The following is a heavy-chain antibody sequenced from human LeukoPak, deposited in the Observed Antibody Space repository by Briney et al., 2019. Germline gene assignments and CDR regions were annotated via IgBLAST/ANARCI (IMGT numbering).Heavy chain of an antibody. CDR3: ARGDYDYVLGY. Sequence: PSETLSLTCTVSGGSISSYYWSWIRQPPGKGLEWIGCIYYSGSTNYNPSLKSRVTISVDTSKNQFSLKLSSVTAADTAVYYCARGDYDYVLGYWGQGTLVTVSS. D-gene: IGHD3-16*01. V-gene: IGHV4-59*01. CDR1: GGSISSYY. J-gene: IGHJ4*02. CDR2: IYYSGST.